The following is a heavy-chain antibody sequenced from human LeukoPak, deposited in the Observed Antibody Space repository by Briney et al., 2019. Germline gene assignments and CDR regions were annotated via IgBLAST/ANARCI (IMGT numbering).Heavy chain of an antibody. Sequence: SETLSLTCTVSGGSISSYYWSWIRQPAGKGLEWIGRIYTSGSTNYNPSLKSRVTMSVDTSKNQFSLKLSSVTAADTAVYYCARDRYYYDSSGYLNLDYWGQGTLVTVSS. CDR2: IYTSGST. CDR3: ARDRYYYDSSGYLNLDY. D-gene: IGHD3-22*01. V-gene: IGHV4-4*07. J-gene: IGHJ4*02. CDR1: GGSISSYY.